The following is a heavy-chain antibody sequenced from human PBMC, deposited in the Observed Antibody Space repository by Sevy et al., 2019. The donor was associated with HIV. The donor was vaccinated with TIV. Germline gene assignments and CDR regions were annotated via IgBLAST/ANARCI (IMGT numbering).Heavy chain of an antibody. CDR3: SRRAFNDY. J-gene: IGHJ4*02. CDR1: GYTFTSYE. CDR2: INPNTGKT. V-gene: IGHV1-8*01. Sequence: ASVKVSCETSGYTFTSYEINWVRLVSGQGLEYMGWINPNTGKTDYVQKFQGRFTMTVDTSKTTAYMELSNLKPDDTAMYYCSRRAFNDYWGQGTLVTVSS.